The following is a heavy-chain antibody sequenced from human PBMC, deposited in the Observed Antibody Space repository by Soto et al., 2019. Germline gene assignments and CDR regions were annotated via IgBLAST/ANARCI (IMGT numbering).Heavy chain of an antibody. CDR2: INPNSGGT. Sequence: ASVKVSCKASGYTFTGYYMHWVRQAPGQGLEWMGWINPNSGGTNYAQKFQGWVTMTRDTSISTAYMELSRLRSDDTAVYYCARGEKRAVAGSHWFDPWGQGTLVNVSS. CDR1: GYTFTGYY. J-gene: IGHJ5*02. V-gene: IGHV1-2*04. D-gene: IGHD6-19*01. CDR3: ARGEKRAVAGSHWFDP.